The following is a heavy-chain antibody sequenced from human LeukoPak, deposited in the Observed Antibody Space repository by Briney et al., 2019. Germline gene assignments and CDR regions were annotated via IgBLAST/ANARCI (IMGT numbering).Heavy chain of an antibody. J-gene: IGHJ5*02. CDR2: IIAIFGTP. CDR1: GGTFRSYA. CDR3: ARDNVGGSGSYYCNWFDP. D-gene: IGHD3-10*01. V-gene: IGHV1-69*05. Sequence: GASVKVSCTASGGTFRSYAISWVRQAPGQGLEWMGGIIAIFGTPNYAQKFQGRVTITTDESTSTAYMELSSLRSEDTAVYYCARDNVGGSGSYYCNWFDPWGQGTLVTVSS.